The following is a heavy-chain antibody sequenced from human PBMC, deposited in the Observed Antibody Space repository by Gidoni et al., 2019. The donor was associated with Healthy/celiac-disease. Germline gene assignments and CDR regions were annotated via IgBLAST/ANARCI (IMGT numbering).Heavy chain of an antibody. CDR2: INQSGRT. Sequence: VHLQQWGAGLLTPSATLSLTCAVYGGSFSGSYWSWIRQPQGKGLEWIGEINQSGRTNYNPSLKSRVTISVDTSKNQFSLKLSSVTAADTAVYYCARGPRYCSGGSCYSGYFQHWGQGTLVTVSS. CDR1: GGSFSGSY. CDR3: ARGPRYCSGGSCYSGYFQH. J-gene: IGHJ1*01. D-gene: IGHD2-15*01. V-gene: IGHV4-34*01.